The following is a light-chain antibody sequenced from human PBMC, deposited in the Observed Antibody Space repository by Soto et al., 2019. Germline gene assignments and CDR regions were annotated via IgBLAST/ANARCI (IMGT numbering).Light chain of an antibody. CDR2: DAS. V-gene: IGKV3-15*01. CDR3: QQYNYWPPT. CDR1: QSVSSN. Sequence: EIVMTQSPATLSVSPGERATLSCRASQSVSSNLAWYQQKPGQAPRLLIYDASTRATGTPARFSGSGSGTEFTLTISSLQSEDFAVYYCQQYNYWPPTFGQGTKVDIK. J-gene: IGKJ1*01.